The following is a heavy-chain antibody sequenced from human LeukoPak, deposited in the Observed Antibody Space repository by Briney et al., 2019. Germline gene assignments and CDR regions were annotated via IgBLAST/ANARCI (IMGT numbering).Heavy chain of an antibody. V-gene: IGHV3-9*01. D-gene: IGHD6-19*01. CDR1: GFTFSSSA. Sequence: GGSLRLSCAASGFTFSSSAMSWVRQAPGKGLEWVSGISWNGGSIDYADSVRGRVTISRDNAKNSLYLQMNSLRVEDTAFYYCAKDNRRHYTSGPNPDSLHWGQGALVTVSS. CDR3: AKDNRRHYTSGPNPDSLH. J-gene: IGHJ4*02. CDR2: ISWNGGSI.